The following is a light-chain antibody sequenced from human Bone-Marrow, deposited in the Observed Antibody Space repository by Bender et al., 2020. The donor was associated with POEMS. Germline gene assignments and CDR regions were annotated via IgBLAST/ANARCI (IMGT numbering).Light chain of an antibody. J-gene: IGLJ7*01. Sequence: QSALTQPASVSASPGQSITISCTGTTGDVGGYNYVSWYQQHPGKAPKLIIYDVSSRPSGVSNRFSGSKSGNTASLTISGLQPDDEADYYCQSYDRGLSAAVFGGGTQLTVL. CDR3: QSYDRGLSAAV. V-gene: IGLV2-14*03. CDR1: TGDVGGYNY. CDR2: DVS.